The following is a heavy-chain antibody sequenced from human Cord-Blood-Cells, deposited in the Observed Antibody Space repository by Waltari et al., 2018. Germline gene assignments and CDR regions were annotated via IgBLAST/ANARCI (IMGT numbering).Heavy chain of an antibody. CDR2: FDPEDGET. J-gene: IGHJ4*02. Sequence: QVQLVQSGAEVKKPGASVKVSCKVSGYTPTDLSMHWFRQAPGKGLEWMGGFDPEDGETIYAQKFQGRVTMTEDTSTDTAYMERSSLRSEDTAVYYCATGDLEWLLFDYWGQGTLVTVSS. D-gene: IGHD3-3*01. V-gene: IGHV1-24*01. CDR3: ATGDLEWLLFDY. CDR1: GYTPTDLS.